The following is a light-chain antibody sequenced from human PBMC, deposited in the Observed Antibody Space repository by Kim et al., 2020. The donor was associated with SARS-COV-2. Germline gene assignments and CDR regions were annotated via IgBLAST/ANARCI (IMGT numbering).Light chain of an antibody. V-gene: IGLV3-9*01. J-gene: IGLJ2*01. CDR3: QVWDSSLVV. Sequence: SVALGQTARITCGGNNIGSKKVHGYQQKPGQAPVLVIYRDSNRPSGIPERFSGSNSGNTATLTISRAQAGDEADYYCQVWDSSLVVFGGGTQLTVL. CDR1: NIGSKK. CDR2: RDS.